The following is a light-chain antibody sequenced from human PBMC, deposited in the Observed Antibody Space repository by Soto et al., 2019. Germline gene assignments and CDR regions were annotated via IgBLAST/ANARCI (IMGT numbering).Light chain of an antibody. Sequence: QSVLTQPPSVSAAPGQKVTISCSGSDSNIGNDHVSWYQQFPGTAPKLLIYENNKRPSGIPDRFSGSKSGTSATLDITGLQTGDEADYYCGTWDSGLSAGVIGGGNKVTVL. CDR1: DSNIGNDH. CDR2: ENN. V-gene: IGLV1-51*02. J-gene: IGLJ3*02. CDR3: GTWDSGLSAGV.